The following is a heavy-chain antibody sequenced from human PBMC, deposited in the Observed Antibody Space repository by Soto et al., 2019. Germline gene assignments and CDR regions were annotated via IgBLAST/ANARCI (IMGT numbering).Heavy chain of an antibody. V-gene: IGHV1-46*01. D-gene: IGHD4-17*01. CDR1: GYTFTSYY. CDR2: INPSGGST. CDR3: ARDVGTTVTTLALNGMDV. J-gene: IGHJ6*02. Sequence: ASVKVSCKASGYTFTSYYMHWVRQAPGQGLEWMGIINPSGGSTSYAQKFQGRVTMTRDTSTSTVYMELSSLRSEDTAVYYCARDVGTTVTTLALNGMDVWGQGTTVTVSS.